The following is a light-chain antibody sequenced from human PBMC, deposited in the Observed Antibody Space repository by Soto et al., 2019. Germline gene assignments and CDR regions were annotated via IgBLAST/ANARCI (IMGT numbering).Light chain of an antibody. CDR3: QQLNVYPLT. CDR1: QTISTY. J-gene: IGKJ4*01. CDR2: DAS. V-gene: IGKV1-9*01. Sequence: DIQLTQSPSFLSASVGDRVTITCRASQTISTYLAWYQHTPGRAPKLLIYDASTLQSGVPSRFSGSGSGIEFTLTISALQPEDFATYYCQQLNVYPLTFGGGTKVDIK.